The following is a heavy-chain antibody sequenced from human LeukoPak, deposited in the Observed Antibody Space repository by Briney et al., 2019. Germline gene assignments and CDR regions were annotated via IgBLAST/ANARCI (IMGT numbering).Heavy chain of an antibody. CDR2: ISGSGDYT. V-gene: IGHV3-23*01. CDR1: GFTFSNYA. J-gene: IGHJ3*02. Sequence: PGGSLRLSCAASGFTFSNYAMSWVRQAPGKGLEWVSGISGSGDYTYYADSLKGRFTISRDNSKNTPYLQMNSLRAEDTALYYCAKDLTYYYGLGSSTNAFDIWGQGTMVTVSS. CDR3: AKDLTYYYGLGSSTNAFDI. D-gene: IGHD3-10*01.